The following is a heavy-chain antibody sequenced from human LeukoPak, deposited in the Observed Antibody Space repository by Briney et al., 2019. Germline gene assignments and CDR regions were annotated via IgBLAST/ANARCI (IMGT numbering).Heavy chain of an antibody. CDR3: ARESRGDYVLFDY. J-gene: IGHJ4*02. CDR1: GYTFTGYY. CDR2: INPNSGGT. Sequence: ASVKVSCKASGYTFTGYYMHWLRQAPGQGLEWIGCINPNSGGTNYAQKFQGRVTMTRDTSISTAYMELSRLRSDEKAVYYCARESRGDYVLFDYWGQGTLVTVSS. D-gene: IGHD4-17*01. V-gene: IGHV1-2*02.